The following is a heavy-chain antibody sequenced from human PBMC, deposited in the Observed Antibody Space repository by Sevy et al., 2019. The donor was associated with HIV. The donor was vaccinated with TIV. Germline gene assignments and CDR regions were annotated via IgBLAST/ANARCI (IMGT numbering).Heavy chain of an antibody. J-gene: IGHJ4*02. D-gene: IGHD2-15*01. CDR3: ARVGCSGGSCYYDYYFDY. CDR2: ISYDGSNK. Sequence: GGSLRLSCAASGFTFSSYAMHWVRQAPGKGLEWVAVISYDGSNKYYADSVKGRFTISRDNSKNTLYLQMNSLRAEDTAVYYCARVGCSGGSCYYDYYFDYWGQGTLVTVSS. V-gene: IGHV3-30-3*01. CDR1: GFTFSSYA.